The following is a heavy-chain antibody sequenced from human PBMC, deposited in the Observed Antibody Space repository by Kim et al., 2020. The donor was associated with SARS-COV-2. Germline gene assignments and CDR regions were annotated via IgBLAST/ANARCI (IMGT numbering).Heavy chain of an antibody. J-gene: IGHJ4*02. D-gene: IGHD3-22*01. CDR3: AKDYYDSSGYLRREYYFDY. Sequence: GRFTISRDNSKNTLYLQMNSLRAEDTAVYYCAKDYYDSSGYLRREYYFDYWGQGTLVTVSS. V-gene: IGHV3-23*01.